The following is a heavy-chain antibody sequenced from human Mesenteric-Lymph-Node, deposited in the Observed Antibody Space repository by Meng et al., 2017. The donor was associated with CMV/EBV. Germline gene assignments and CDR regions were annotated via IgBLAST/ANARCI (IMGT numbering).Heavy chain of an antibody. D-gene: IGHD2/OR15-2a*01. V-gene: IGHV3-21*01. CDR1: FNDYS. CDR3: ARAFYPFSNNYYYYGMDV. CDR2: MSGSSNIM. Sequence: FNDYSMNWVRQAPEKERQGVSSMSGSSNIMYYTDSVKDRFTMSRGNARKLLYLEMNSLRTEDTAVYYCARAFYPFSNNYYYYGMDVWGQGTTVTVSS. J-gene: IGHJ6*02.